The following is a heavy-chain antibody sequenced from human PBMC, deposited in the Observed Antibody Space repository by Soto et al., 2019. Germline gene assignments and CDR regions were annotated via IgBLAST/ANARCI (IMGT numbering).Heavy chain of an antibody. V-gene: IGHV4-34*01. J-gene: IGHJ6*02. D-gene: IGHD2-21*02. Sequence: PSENMSLSCAVYGGSFSAYYWSWIRQPPGKGLEWIGEIDHSGSTNYNPSLESRVTISVDTSKNQFSLKASSVTAADTAVYHCERTDRAIFDCRDVWGQWTTVT. CDR2: IDHSGST. CDR3: ERTDRAIFDCRDV. CDR1: GGSFSAYY.